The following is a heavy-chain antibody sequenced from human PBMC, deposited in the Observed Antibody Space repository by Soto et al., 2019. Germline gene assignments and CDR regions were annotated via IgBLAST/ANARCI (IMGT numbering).Heavy chain of an antibody. Sequence: QVQLVQSGAEVKKPGSSVKVSCKASGGTFSSYTISWVRQAPGQGLEWMGRIIPILGIANYAQKFQGRVTITADKSTSTAYMELSSLRSEDTAGYYCASRFGEVDYGMDVWGQGTTVTVSS. V-gene: IGHV1-69*02. CDR3: ASRFGEVDYGMDV. CDR2: IIPILGIA. J-gene: IGHJ6*02. D-gene: IGHD3-10*01. CDR1: GGTFSSYT.